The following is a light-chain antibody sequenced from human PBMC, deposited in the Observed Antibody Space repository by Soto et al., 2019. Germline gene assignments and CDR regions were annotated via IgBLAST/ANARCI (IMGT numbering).Light chain of an antibody. J-gene: IGKJ5*01. V-gene: IGKV3-11*01. Sequence: VLTQSPATLFSSPGERATLSCRASQSVSSYLAWYQQKPGQAPRLLIYDASNRATGIPARFSGSGSGTDFTLTINSLEPEDSAVYYCQQRSNWPSITFGQGTRLEIK. CDR3: QQRSNWPSIT. CDR2: DAS. CDR1: QSVSSY.